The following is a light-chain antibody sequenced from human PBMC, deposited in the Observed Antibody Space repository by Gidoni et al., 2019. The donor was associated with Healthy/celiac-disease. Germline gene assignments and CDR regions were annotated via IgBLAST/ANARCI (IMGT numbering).Light chain of an antibody. CDR2: AAS. V-gene: IGKV1-39*01. Sequence: DIQMTQSPSSLSASVGDRVTITCRASQSISSYLNWYQQKPGKAPKLLIYAASSLQRGAPTRCSGSGSRTDFTTTISSLQPEDLANYYRQKSYSTAFTFGQXTKVEIK. CDR1: QSISSY. J-gene: IGKJ1*01. CDR3: QKSYSTAFT.